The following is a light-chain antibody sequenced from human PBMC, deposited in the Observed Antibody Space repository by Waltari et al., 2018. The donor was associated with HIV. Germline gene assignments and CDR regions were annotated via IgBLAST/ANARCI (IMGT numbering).Light chain of an antibody. CDR3: QQLHPYPIT. CDR1: QGVSSY. J-gene: IGKJ5*01. V-gene: IGKV1-9*01. Sequence: DIQLTQSPSFLSASVGDRVTITCRASQGVSSYLAWYQQEPGKAPKLLIYAASTLQSGVPSRFSGSGSGTECTLTISCLQPEDFATYYCQQLHPYPITFGQGTRLEIK. CDR2: AAS.